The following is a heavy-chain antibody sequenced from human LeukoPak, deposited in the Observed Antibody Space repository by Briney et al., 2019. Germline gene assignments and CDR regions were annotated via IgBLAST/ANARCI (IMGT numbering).Heavy chain of an antibody. CDR2: VFHSGNT. V-gene: IGHV4-4*02. Sequence: SETLSLTCAVSGDSISSHNWWSWVRQTPGKGLEWIGEVFHSGNTNYNPSLESRVTISVDKSKNHLSLKLNSVTAADTAVYFCARGPAIFYYLDYWGQGALVIVSS. J-gene: IGHJ4*02. CDR1: GDSISSHNW. CDR3: ARGPAIFYYLDY. D-gene: IGHD3-3*02.